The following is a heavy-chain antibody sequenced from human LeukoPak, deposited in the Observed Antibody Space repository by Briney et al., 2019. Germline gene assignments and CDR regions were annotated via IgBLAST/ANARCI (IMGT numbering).Heavy chain of an antibody. CDR2: ITSSGSTI. CDR3: ARDFGLLWFENYMDV. CDR1: GFTFSSYE. Sequence: HPGGSLRLSCAASGFTFSSYEMNWVRLAPGKGLEWVSYITSSGSTIFYADSVKGRFTVSRDNAKNSLYLQMNSLRAEDTAVYYCARDFGLLWFENYMDVWGKGTTVTISS. J-gene: IGHJ6*03. V-gene: IGHV3-48*03. D-gene: IGHD3-10*01.